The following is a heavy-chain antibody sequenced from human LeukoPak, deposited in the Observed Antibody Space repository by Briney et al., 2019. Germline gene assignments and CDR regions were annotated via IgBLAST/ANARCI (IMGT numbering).Heavy chain of an antibody. Sequence: GGSLRLSCAASGFTFSDHAMHWVRQAPGKGLEWVSAVGIAADTFYPGSVKGRFTISRENARNSLYLQMNSLRVEDTAVYYCVRQKKSHGNFDYWGQGTLVTVSS. CDR2: VGIAADT. D-gene: IGHD1-26*01. CDR1: GFTFSDHA. V-gene: IGHV3-13*01. J-gene: IGHJ4*02. CDR3: VRQKKSHGNFDY.